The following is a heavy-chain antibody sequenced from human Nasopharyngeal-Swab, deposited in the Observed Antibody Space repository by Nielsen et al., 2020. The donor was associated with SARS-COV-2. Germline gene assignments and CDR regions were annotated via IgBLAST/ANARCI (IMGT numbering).Heavy chain of an antibody. CDR2: IYYSGST. Sequence: WIRPPPGKGLEWIGSIYYSGSTYYNPSLKSRVTISVDTSKNQFSLKLSSVTAADTAVYYCARHGTTVTRNYAFDIWGQGTMVTVSS. V-gene: IGHV4-39*01. CDR3: ARHGTTVTRNYAFDI. J-gene: IGHJ3*02. D-gene: IGHD4-17*01.